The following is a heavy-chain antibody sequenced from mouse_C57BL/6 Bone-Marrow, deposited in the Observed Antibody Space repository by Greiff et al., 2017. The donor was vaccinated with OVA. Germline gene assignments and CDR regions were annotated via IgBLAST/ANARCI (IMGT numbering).Heavy chain of an antibody. V-gene: IGHV1-82*01. J-gene: IGHJ3*01. Sequence: QVQLQQSGPELVKPGASVKISCKASGYAFSSSWMNWVKQRPGKGLEWIGRIYPGDGDTNYNGKFKGKATLTADKSSSTAYMQLSSLTSEDSAVYFCARSPLYYGSSYWFAYWGQGTLVTVSA. CDR2: IYPGDGDT. CDR3: ARSPLYYGSSYWFAY. D-gene: IGHD1-1*01. CDR1: GYAFSSSW.